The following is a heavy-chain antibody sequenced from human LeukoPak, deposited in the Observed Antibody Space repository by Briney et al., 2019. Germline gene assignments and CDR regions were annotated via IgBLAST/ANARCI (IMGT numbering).Heavy chain of an antibody. J-gene: IGHJ4*02. CDR2: TYHSGTT. V-gene: IGHV4-38-2*02. D-gene: IGHD2-2*01. CDR3: ARESRLGYFDY. Sequence: PSETLSLTCAVSGYSISSGFYWGWIRQPPGKGLEWIGSTYHSGTTYYNPSLKSRVTISVDTSKDQFSLKLSSVTAADTAVYYCARESRLGYFDYWGQGTLVTVSS. CDR1: GYSISSGFY.